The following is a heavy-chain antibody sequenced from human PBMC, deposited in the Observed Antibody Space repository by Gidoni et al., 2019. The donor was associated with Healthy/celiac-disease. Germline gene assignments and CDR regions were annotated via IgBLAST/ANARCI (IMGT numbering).Heavy chain of an antibody. J-gene: IGHJ4*02. D-gene: IGHD3-3*01. CDR3: AKEGTIFGVATYFDY. CDR2: ISYDGSNK. Sequence: QVQLVESGGGVVQPGRSMGLSCAASGFTFISYGMHWVRQAPGKGLEWVAVISYDGSNKYYADSVKGLFTISRDNSKNTLYLQMNSLRAEDTAVYYCAKEGTIFGVATYFDYWGQGTLVTVSS. V-gene: IGHV3-30*18. CDR1: GFTFISYG.